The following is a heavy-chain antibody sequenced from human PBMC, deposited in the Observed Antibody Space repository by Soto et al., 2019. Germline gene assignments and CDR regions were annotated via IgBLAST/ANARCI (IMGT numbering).Heavy chain of an antibody. D-gene: IGHD3-10*01. CDR3: ARAGGAMVRGFNAFDI. Sequence: PSETLSLTCTVSVGSSSSGGYYWSWILQHPGKGLEWIGYIYYSGSTYYNPSLKSRVTISVDTSKNQFSLKLSSVTAADTAVYYCARAGGAMVRGFNAFDIWGQGTMVTVSS. CDR1: VGSSSSGGYY. J-gene: IGHJ3*02. CDR2: IYYSGST. V-gene: IGHV4-31*03.